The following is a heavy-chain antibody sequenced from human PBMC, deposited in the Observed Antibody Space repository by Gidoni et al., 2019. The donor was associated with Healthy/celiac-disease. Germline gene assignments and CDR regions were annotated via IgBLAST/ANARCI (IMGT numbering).Heavy chain of an antibody. V-gene: IGHV3-30-3*01. J-gene: IGHJ4*02. CDR2: ISYDGSNK. Sequence: QVQLVASGGGVVQPGRSLRLSCAASGFTFSSYAMHWVRPAPGKGLEWVAVISYDGSNKYYADSVKGRFTISRDNSKNTLYLQMNSLRAEDTAVYYCARDLDYWGQGTLVTVSS. CDR3: ARDLDY. CDR1: GFTFSSYA.